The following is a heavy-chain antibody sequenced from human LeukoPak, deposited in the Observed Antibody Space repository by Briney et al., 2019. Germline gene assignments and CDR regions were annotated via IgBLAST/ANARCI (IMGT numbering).Heavy chain of an antibody. V-gene: IGHV1-8*01. Sequence: ASVKVSCKASGYTFTNYDINWVRQATGQGPEWMGWMNPNSGDTGYVQKFQGRVTMTRNTSISTAYMELSSLRSEDTAVYYCARSEGGSVSTSCYRCGWFDPWGQGTLVTVSS. J-gene: IGHJ5*02. CDR2: MNPNSGDT. D-gene: IGHD2-2*01. CDR1: GYTFTNYD. CDR3: ARSEGGSVSTSCYRCGWFDP.